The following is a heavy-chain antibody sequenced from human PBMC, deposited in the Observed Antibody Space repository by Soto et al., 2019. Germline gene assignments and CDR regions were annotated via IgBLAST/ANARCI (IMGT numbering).Heavy chain of an antibody. V-gene: IGHV3-23*01. CDR3: AKESIGRHFDFDH. J-gene: IGHJ4*02. CDR1: GFTFSSCA. CDR2: ISGDGDDT. D-gene: IGHD3-3*02. Sequence: EVQLLESGGGLVQPGGSLRLSCAVSGFTFSSCAMSWVRQTPGKGLEWVSGISGDGDDTYYTDSVTGRFTISRDNSRNTLSLQMNSLRAEDTAVYYCAKESIGRHFDFDHWGQGTLVTVSS.